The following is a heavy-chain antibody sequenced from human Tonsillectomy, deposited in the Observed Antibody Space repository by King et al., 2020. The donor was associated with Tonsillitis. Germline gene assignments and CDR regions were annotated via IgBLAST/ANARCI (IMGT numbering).Heavy chain of an antibody. Sequence: VQLQQWGAGLLKPSETLSLTCAVSGGSFSGYYWTWIRQPPGKGLEWIGEINHSGSTNYNPSLKSRVTISVDTSKNQFSLKLSSVTAADTAVYYCARGWYDSSGYDLDYWGQGTLVTVSS. CDR2: INHSGST. V-gene: IGHV4-34*01. CDR3: ARGWYDSSGYDLDY. D-gene: IGHD3-22*01. CDR1: GGSFSGYY. J-gene: IGHJ4*02.